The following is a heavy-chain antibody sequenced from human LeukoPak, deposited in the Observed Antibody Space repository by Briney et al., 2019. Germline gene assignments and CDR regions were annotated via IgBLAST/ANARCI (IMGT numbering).Heavy chain of an antibody. CDR3: ARELSGNWFDP. V-gene: IGHV1-2*02. CDR1: GYTFTGYY. CDR2: INPNSGDT. J-gene: IGHJ5*02. Sequence: ASVNVSCKASGYTFTGYYMHWVRQAPVQGLEWMGWINPNSGDTKYAEKFQGRVTMTRDTSITTAYMEVNRLRSDDTAVYYCARELSGNWFDPWGQGTLVTVSS. D-gene: IGHD3-10*01.